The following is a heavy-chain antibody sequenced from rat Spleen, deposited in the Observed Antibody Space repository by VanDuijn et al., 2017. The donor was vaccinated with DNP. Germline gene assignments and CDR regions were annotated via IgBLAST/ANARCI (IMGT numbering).Heavy chain of an antibody. CDR1: GFSLTSYA. V-gene: IGHV5-58*01. CDR2: VNSDGGSS. Sequence: VRLRESGPGLVQPSHTLSLTCTVSGFSLTSYAVSWVRQPPGQGLEWVATVNSDGGSSHYPDAVKGRFTISRDNAENTVYLQLNSLRAEDTATYYCVKDGYGGYGDHWGQGVMVTVSS. D-gene: IGHD1-11*01. J-gene: IGHJ2*01. CDR3: VKDGYGGYGDH.